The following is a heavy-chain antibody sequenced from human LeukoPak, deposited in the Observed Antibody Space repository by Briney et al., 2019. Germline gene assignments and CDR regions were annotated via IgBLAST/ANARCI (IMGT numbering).Heavy chain of an antibody. CDR3: ARKSNWNYFDY. Sequence: PGGSLRLSCAASGFTFSSYGMHWVRQAPGKGLEWVSSISTSSSYIYYADSVKGRFTISRDNAKNSLYLQMNSLRAEDTAVYYCARKSNWNYFDYWGQGTLVTVSS. V-gene: IGHV3-21*01. J-gene: IGHJ4*02. CDR1: GFTFSSYG. CDR2: ISTSSSYI. D-gene: IGHD1-1*01.